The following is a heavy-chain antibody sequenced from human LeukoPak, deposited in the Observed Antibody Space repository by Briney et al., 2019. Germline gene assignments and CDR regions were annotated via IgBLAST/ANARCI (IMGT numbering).Heavy chain of an antibody. CDR1: GSSISTYY. CDR3: AREGGLRYFGSRGFDP. V-gene: IGHV4-59*01. J-gene: IGHJ5*02. CDR2: IYYSGST. D-gene: IGHD3-9*01. Sequence: SETLSLTCTVSGSSISTYYWSWIRQPPGRGLAWIGYIYYSGSTNYNPSLKSRVTISVDTSKNQFSLKLSSVTAADTAVYYCAREGGLRYFGSRGFDPWGQGTLVTVSS.